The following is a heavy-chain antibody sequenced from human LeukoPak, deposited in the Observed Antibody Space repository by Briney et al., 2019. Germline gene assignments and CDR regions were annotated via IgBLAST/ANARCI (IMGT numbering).Heavy chain of an antibody. CDR1: GGSISSYY. V-gene: IGHV4-59*01. CDR2: IYYSGST. Sequence: SETLSLTCTVSGGSISSYYWSWIRQPPGKGLEWIGYIYYSGSTNYNPSLKSRVTISVDTSKNQFSLKLSSVTAADTAVYYCARVYYYGSGSYYTPYYYYGMDVWGQGTTVTVSS. CDR3: ARVYYYGSGSYYTPYYYYGMDV. J-gene: IGHJ6*02. D-gene: IGHD3-10*01.